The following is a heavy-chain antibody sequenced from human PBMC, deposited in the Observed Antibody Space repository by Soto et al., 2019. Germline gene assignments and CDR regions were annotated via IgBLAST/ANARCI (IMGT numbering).Heavy chain of an antibody. CDR3: ARAPPGSSSWYFDY. CDR2: IYYSGST. V-gene: IGHV4-31*03. J-gene: IGHJ4*02. CDR1: GGSISSGGYY. D-gene: IGHD6-13*01. Sequence: SETLSLTCTVSGGSISSGGYYWSWIRQHPGKGLEWIGYIYYSGSTYYNPSLKSRVTISVDTSKNQFSLKLSSVTAADTAVYYCARAPPGSSSWYFDYWGQGTLVTVSS.